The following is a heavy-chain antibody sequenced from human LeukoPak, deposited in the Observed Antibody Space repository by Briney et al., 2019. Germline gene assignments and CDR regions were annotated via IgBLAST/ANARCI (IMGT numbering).Heavy chain of an antibody. J-gene: IGHJ4*02. CDR3: ARLGGDWYYFDY. Sequence: SETLSLTCTVSGDSISSYYWSWIRQPPGKGLEWIGYIYYSGSTNYNPSLKSRVTISVDTSKNQFSLKLSSVTAADTAVYYCARLGGDWYYFDYWGQGTLVTISS. V-gene: IGHV4-59*08. CDR1: GDSISSYY. CDR2: IYYSGST. D-gene: IGHD2-21*02.